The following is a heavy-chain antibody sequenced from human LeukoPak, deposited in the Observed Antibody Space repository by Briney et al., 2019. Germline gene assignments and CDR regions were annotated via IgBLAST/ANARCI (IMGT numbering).Heavy chain of an antibody. CDR1: GYTFTSYG. V-gene: IGHV1-18*01. J-gene: IGHJ6*02. Sequence: GASVKVSCKASGYTFTSYGISWVRQAPGQGLEWMGWISAYNGNTNYAQKLQGRVTMTTDTSTSTAYMELRSLRSDDTAVYYCARDGYSSSWFYYYYYGMDVWGQGTMVTVSS. D-gene: IGHD6-13*01. CDR2: ISAYNGNT. CDR3: ARDGYSSSWFYYYYYGMDV.